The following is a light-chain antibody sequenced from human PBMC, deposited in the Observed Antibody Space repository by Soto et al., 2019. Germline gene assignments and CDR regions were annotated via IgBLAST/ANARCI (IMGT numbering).Light chain of an antibody. CDR2: DAS. V-gene: IGKV3-11*01. CDR1: QSVGTF. J-gene: IGKJ1*01. CDR3: QQCYNWPQWT. Sequence: ETVLTQSPATLSLSPGERATLSCRASQSVGTFFAWYQQKPGQAPRLLIYDASNRATGIPARFSGSGSGTDFTLTISSLEPEDFAVYYCQQCYNWPQWTFGQGTKVEIK.